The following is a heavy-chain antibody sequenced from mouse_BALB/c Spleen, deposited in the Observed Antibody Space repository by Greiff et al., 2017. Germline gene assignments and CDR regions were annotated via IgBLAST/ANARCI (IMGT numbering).Heavy chain of an antibody. CDR3: ARSGSYRFAY. CDR1: GYAFTNYL. J-gene: IGHJ3*01. Sequence: QVQLQQSGAELVRPGTSVKVSCKASGYAFTNYLIEWVKQRPGQGLEWIGVINPGSGGTNYNEKFKGKATLTAAKSSSTAYMQLSSLTSDDSAVYFCARSGSYRFAYWGQGTLVTVSA. CDR2: INPGSGGT. V-gene: IGHV1-54*01. D-gene: IGHD1-3*01.